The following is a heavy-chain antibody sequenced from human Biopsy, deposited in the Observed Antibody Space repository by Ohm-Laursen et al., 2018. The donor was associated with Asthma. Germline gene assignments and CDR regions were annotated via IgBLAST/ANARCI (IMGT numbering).Heavy chain of an antibody. V-gene: IGHV3-30*18. D-gene: IGHD1-26*01. Sequence: SLRLSCSASGFTFSNYGMHWVCQAPGKGLDWVAVISFDGSNKNYTDSVKGRFTISRDNSRNTLHLQMNSLRAEDTAVYYCAKDVFPGWELRRGPDYWGQGTLVTVSS. CDR1: GFTFSNYG. CDR2: ISFDGSNK. J-gene: IGHJ4*02. CDR3: AKDVFPGWELRRGPDY.